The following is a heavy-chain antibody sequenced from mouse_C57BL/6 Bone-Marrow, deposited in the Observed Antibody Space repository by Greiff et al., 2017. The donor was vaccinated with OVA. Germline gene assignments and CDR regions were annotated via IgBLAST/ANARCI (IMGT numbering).Heavy chain of an antibody. D-gene: IGHD2-1*01. J-gene: IGHJ1*03. CDR1: GFSLTSYG. Sequence: VQLQQSGPGLVQPSPSLSITCTVSGFSLTSYGVHWVRQSPGKGLEWLGVIWRGGSTDYNAAIMSRLSITKANSKSQVFFKMNSLQAADTAIYYCAKNSPHRYYGNSYWYFDVWGTGTTVTVSS. CDR3: AKNSPHRYYGNSYWYFDV. V-gene: IGHV2-5*01. CDR2: IWRGGST.